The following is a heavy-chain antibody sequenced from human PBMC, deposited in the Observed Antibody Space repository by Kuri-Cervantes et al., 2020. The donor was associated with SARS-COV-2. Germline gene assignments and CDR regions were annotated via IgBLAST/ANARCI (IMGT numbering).Heavy chain of an antibody. CDR3: ARDTNFGSGSYWFDP. CDR1: GYTFTSYG. CDR2: INTNTGNP. V-gene: IGHV7-4-1*02. J-gene: IGHJ5*02. Sequence: ASVKVSCMASGYTFTSYGISWVRQAPGQGLEWMGWINTNTGNPTYAQGFTGRFVFSLDTSVSTAYLQISSLKAEDTAVYYCARDTNFGSGSYWFDPWGQGTLVTVSS. D-gene: IGHD3-10*01.